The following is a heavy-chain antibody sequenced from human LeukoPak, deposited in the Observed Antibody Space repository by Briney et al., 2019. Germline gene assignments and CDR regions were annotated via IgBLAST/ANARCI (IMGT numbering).Heavy chain of an antibody. Sequence: GGSLRLSCAASGFTSSSYDMHWVRQVTGKGLEWVSGIGKSGHTYYAGSVKGRFTISRENAKSSLYLQMNDLRAGDTAVYYCASGAEGWNYWGQGTLVTVSS. D-gene: IGHD2-15*01. V-gene: IGHV3-13*01. J-gene: IGHJ4*02. CDR3: ASGAEGWNY. CDR1: GFTSSSYD. CDR2: IGKSGHT.